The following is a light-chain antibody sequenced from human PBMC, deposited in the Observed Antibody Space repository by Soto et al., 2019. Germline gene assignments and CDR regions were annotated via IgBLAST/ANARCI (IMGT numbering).Light chain of an antibody. J-gene: IGKJ2*01. V-gene: IGKV3-20*01. CDR1: QSVSSSY. CDR3: QHYGSSPYT. CDR2: GAS. Sequence: EIVLTQSPGTLSLSPGQRDTLSCRASQSVSSSYLAWYQQKPGQAPRLLIYGASSRATSIPDRFSGSGSGTDFTLTISRLEPEDFAVYYCQHYGSSPYTFGQGTKLEIK.